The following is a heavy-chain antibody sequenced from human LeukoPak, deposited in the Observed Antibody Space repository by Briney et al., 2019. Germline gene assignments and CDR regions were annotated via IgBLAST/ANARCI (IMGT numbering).Heavy chain of an antibody. D-gene: IGHD3-22*01. Sequence: PGGSLRPSCAASGFTFSSYAMSWVRQAPGKGLEWVSAISGSGGSTYYADSVKGRFTISRDNSKNTLYLQMNSLRAEDTAVYYCARDLYYYDSSGYPPWGQGTLVTVSS. J-gene: IGHJ1*01. CDR2: ISGSGGST. CDR1: GFTFSSYA. V-gene: IGHV3-23*01. CDR3: ARDLYYYDSSGYPP.